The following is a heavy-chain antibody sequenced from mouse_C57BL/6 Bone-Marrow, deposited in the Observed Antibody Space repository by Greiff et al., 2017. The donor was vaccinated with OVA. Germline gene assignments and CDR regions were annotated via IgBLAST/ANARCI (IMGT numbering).Heavy chain of an antibody. V-gene: IGHV1-66*01. CDR3: ARSGYYYGSSPDY. D-gene: IGHD1-1*01. CDR1: GYSFTSYY. CDR2: IYPGSGNT. Sequence: QVQLQQSGPELVKPGASVKISCKASGYSFTSYYIHWVKQRPGQGLEWIGWIYPGSGNTKYNEKFKGKATLTADTSSSTAYMQLSSLTSEDSAVYYYARSGYYYGSSPDYWGQGTTLTVSS. J-gene: IGHJ2*01.